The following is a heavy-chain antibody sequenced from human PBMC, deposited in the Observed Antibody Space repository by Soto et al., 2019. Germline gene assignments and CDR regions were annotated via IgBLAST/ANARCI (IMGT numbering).Heavy chain of an antibody. CDR2: IDPSDSYT. CDR3: ARLMVEMATNWWGAIDY. J-gene: IGHJ4*02. D-gene: IGHD5-12*01. CDR1: GYSFTSYW. Sequence: GESLKISCKGSGYSFTSYWISWVRQMPGKGLEWMGRIDPSDSYTNYSPSFQGHVTIPADKSISTAYLQWSSLKASDTAMYYCARLMVEMATNWWGAIDYWGQGTLVTVSS. V-gene: IGHV5-10-1*01.